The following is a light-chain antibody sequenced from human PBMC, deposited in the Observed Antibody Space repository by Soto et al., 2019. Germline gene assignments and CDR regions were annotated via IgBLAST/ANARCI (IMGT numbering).Light chain of an antibody. V-gene: IGKV3-11*01. CDR3: QQRGNRPPWT. CDR2: HAS. J-gene: IGKJ1*01. Sequence: IVMAQSPATLSLSPGERATLSCRASQSVGKYLVWYQQKPGQAPRLLIYHASNRVTGIPARFSGSGSGTDFTLTISSLKPEDFAVYYCQQRGNRPPWTFGQGTKVDIK. CDR1: QSVGKY.